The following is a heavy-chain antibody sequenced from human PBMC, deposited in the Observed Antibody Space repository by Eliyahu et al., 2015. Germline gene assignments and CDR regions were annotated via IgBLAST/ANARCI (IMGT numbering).Heavy chain of an antibody. D-gene: IGHD4-23*01. CDR3: ARGRNYGGNYRGWYFDL. Sequence: QVYLQQWGAGLLKPSETLSLTCAVYDGSFSGYYWSWIRQXPGKGXXWIGEXNDSGYVPSXKSRVTISIDTSKKQFSLRLSSVTAADTAVYYCARGRNYGGNYRGWYFDLWGRGTLVTVSS. J-gene: IGHJ2*01. CDR2: XNDSG. CDR1: DGSFSGYY. V-gene: IGHV4-34*01.